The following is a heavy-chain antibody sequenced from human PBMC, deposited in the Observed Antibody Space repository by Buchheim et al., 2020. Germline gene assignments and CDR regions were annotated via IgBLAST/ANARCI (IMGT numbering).Heavy chain of an antibody. Sequence: EVVLLESGGGLARPGGSMRLSCAGSGFTSTSYGMSWVRQAPGRGLEWVAGISGSGFGTWYADSVKGRFTISRDHSTNPVNLQMDNLRVEDTAVYYCAKDGGRTSWGTSPLYYFDSWGQGSL. V-gene: IGHV3-23*01. CDR1: GFTSTSYG. CDR2: ISGSGFGT. J-gene: IGHJ4*02. CDR3: AKDGGRTSWGTSPLYYFDS. D-gene: IGHD7-27*01.